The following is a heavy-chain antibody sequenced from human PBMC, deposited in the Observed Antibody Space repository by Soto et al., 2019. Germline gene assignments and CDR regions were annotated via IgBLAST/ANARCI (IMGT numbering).Heavy chain of an antibody. Sequence: EVQLVESGGGLVKTGGSLRLSCAASGFTFSSYSMNWVRQAPGKGLEWVSSISSRSSYTYYADSVKGRFTISRDNAKNAVYLQMNSLRAEDTAVYDCASSGGPNHWGQGTQVTVSS. D-gene: IGHD1-26*01. CDR3: ASSGGPNH. J-gene: IGHJ5*02. CDR1: GFTFSSYS. CDR2: ISSRSSYT. V-gene: IGHV3-21*01.